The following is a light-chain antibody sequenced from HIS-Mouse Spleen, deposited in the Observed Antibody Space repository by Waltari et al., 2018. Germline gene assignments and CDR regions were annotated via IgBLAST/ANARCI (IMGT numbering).Light chain of an antibody. J-gene: IGLJ2*01. Sequence: QSALTQPASVSGSPGQSITISCTGTSSDVGRYNLFSWYQQHPVKAPKLMIYEGSKRPSGVSNRFSGSKSGNTASLTISGLQAEDEADYYCCSYAGSSPYVVFGGGTKLTVL. CDR1: SSDVGRYNL. CDR3: CSYAGSSPYVV. V-gene: IGLV2-23*01. CDR2: EGS.